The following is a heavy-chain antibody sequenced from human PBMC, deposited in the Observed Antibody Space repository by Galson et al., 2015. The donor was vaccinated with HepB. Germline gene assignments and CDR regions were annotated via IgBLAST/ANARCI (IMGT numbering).Heavy chain of an antibody. V-gene: IGHV3-30*04. CDR1: GFTFSSYP. CDR3: ARGFNIVPYPLPGTDYSYDGMDV. D-gene: IGHD2-2*01. CDR2: MSYDGSNE. Sequence: SLRLSCAASGFTFSSYPMHWVRQAPGKGLQWVAVMSYDGSNEYYADSVKGRFTISRDNSKNTLYLQMNSLRAEDTAVYYCARGFNIVPYPLPGTDYSYDGMDVWGQGTTVTVSS. J-gene: IGHJ6*02.